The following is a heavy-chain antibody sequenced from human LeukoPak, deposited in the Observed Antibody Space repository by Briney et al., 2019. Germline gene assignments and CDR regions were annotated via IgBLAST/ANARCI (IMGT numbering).Heavy chain of an antibody. CDR3: ARGKRRKWEWLLTYYYYMDV. J-gene: IGHJ6*03. CDR2: MNPNSGNT. Sequence: GXTFTXXDINWVRQATGQGLEWMGWMNPNSGNTGYAQKFQGRVTMTRNTSISTAYMELSSLRSEDTAVYYCARGKRRKWEWLLTYYYYMDVWGKGTTVTISS. CDR1: GXTFTXXD. D-gene: IGHD5-12*01. V-gene: IGHV1-8*01.